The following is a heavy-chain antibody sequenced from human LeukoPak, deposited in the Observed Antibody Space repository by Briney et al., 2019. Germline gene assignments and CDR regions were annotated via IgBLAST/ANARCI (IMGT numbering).Heavy chain of an antibody. D-gene: IGHD1-26*01. V-gene: IGHV1-46*01. J-gene: IGHJ4*02. CDR3: ARAERFVNLVVEY. CDR2: INPSGGST. Sequence: GASVKVSCKASGYTFSSYYMHWVRQAPGQGLEWMGIINPSGGSTSYAQKFQGRVTMTRDMSTSTVYMELSSLRSEDTAVYYCARAERFVNLVVEYWGQGTLVTVSS. CDR1: GYTFSSYY.